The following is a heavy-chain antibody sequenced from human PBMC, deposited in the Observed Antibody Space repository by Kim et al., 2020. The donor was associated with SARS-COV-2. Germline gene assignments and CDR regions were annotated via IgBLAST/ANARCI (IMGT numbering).Heavy chain of an antibody. V-gene: IGHV7-4-1*02. J-gene: IGHJ4*02. CDR3: ARASTYYYDSSGYYRAWQIGGFDY. D-gene: IGHD3-22*01. CDR2: INTNTGNP. Sequence: ASVKVSCKASGYTFTSYAMNWVRQAPGQGLEWMGWINTNTGNPTYAQGFTGRFVFSLDTSVSTAYLQISSLKAEDTAVYYCARASTYYYDSSGYYRAWQIGGFDYWGQGTLVTVSS. CDR1: GYTFTSYA.